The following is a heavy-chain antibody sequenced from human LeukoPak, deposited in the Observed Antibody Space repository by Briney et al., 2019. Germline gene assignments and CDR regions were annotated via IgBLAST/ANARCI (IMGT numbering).Heavy chain of an antibody. Sequence: SETLSLTCAVYGESFSGYYWIWIRQPPGKGLEWIGEINHSGSTNYNPSLKSRVTISVDTSKNQFSLKLSSVTAADTAVYYCARVPVGDYYYYYMDVWGKGTTVTVSS. CDR1: GESFSGYY. CDR3: ARVPVGDYYYYYMDV. V-gene: IGHV4-34*01. D-gene: IGHD3-16*01. CDR2: INHSGST. J-gene: IGHJ6*03.